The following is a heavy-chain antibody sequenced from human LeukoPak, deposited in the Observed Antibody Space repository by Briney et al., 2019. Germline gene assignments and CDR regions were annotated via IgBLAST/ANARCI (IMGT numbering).Heavy chain of an antibody. D-gene: IGHD3-3*01. CDR2: IIPIFGTA. J-gene: IGHJ3*02. CDR3: ARDPRTEYDFSHRDAFDI. Sequence: GASVKVSCKASGYTFTSYGISWVRQAPGQGLEWMGGIIPIFGTANYAQKFQGRVTITADESTSTAYMELSSLRSEDTAVYYCARDPRTEYDFSHRDAFDIWGQGTMVTVSS. CDR1: GYTFTSYG. V-gene: IGHV1-69*13.